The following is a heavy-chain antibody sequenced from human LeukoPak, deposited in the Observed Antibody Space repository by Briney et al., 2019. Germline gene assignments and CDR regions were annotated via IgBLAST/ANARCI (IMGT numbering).Heavy chain of an antibody. D-gene: IGHD1-26*01. J-gene: IGHJ4*02. Sequence: SETLSLTCTVSGYSISSGYYWGWIRQPPGKGLEWIGSIYHSGSTYYNPSLKSRVTISVDTSKNQFSLKLSSVTAADTAVYYCARGRGSYDYWGQGTLVTVSS. CDR1: GYSISSGYY. CDR2: IYHSGST. V-gene: IGHV4-38-2*02. CDR3: ARGRGSYDY.